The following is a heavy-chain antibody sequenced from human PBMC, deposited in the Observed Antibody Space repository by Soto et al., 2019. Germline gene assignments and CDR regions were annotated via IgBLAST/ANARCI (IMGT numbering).Heavy chain of an antibody. J-gene: IGHJ6*02. CDR1: GDRVSSTSVA. CDR2: TYYRSKWYG. V-gene: IGHV6-1*01. Sequence: TLSLTCAISGDRVSSTSVAWKWIRQSPSRGLEWLGRTYYRSKWYGDYAVSVKSRVAIEPDTSKSLFSLQLNSVTPEDTAVHYCARQKGMDGMDVWGQGTSVPASS. D-gene: IGHD3-10*01. CDR3: ARQKGMDGMDV.